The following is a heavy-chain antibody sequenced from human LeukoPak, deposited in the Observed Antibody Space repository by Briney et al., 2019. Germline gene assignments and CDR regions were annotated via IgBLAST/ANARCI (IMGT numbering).Heavy chain of an antibody. CDR1: GGSISSSSYY. CDR2: IYNSGST. J-gene: IGHJ4*02. Sequence: PSETLSLTCTVSGGSISSSSYYWGWIRQPPGKGLEWIGSIYNSGSTYYNPSLESRVTISVDTSKNQFSLKLSSVTAADTAVYYCARGGRYYDILTGYTSAYYFDYWGQGTLVTVSS. V-gene: IGHV4-39*07. D-gene: IGHD3-9*01. CDR3: ARGGRYYDILTGYTSAYYFDY.